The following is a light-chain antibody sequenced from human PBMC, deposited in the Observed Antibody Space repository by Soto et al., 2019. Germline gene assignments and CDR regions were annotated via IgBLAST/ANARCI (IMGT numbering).Light chain of an antibody. J-gene: IGLJ2*01. V-gene: IGLV1-40*01. Sequence: QSVLTQPPSVSGAPGQRVTISCTGSSSNIGAGYDVHWYQQHPDKAPKLIIFEVSNRPSGISSRFSGSKSGNTASLTISGLQAEDEADYYCASYTSSSTSVIFGRGTKLTV. CDR2: EVS. CDR1: SSNIGAGYD. CDR3: ASYTSSSTSVI.